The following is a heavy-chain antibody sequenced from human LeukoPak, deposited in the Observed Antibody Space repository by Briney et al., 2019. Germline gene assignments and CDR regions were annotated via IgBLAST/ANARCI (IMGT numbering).Heavy chain of an antibody. CDR3: AVSSGYYYDFDY. V-gene: IGHV3-30*03. D-gene: IGHD3-22*01. Sequence: AGGSLRLSCAASGFTFSSYGMHWVRQAPGKGLEWVAVISYDGSNKYYADSVKGRFTISRDNSKNTLYLQMNSLRAEDTAVYYCAVSSGYYYDFDYWGQGTLVTVSS. CDR1: GFTFSSYG. J-gene: IGHJ4*02. CDR2: ISYDGSNK.